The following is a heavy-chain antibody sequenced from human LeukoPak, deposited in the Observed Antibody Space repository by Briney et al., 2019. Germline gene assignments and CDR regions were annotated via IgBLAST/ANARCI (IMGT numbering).Heavy chain of an antibody. J-gene: IGHJ5*02. CDR1: GFTFSSYA. Sequence: GGSLRLSCAASGFTFSSYAMSWVRQAPGKGLEWVSAISGSGGSTYYADSVKGRFTISRDNSKNTLYLQMNSLRAEDTAVYYCAKGNHSRFLEWYNWFDPRGQGTLVTVSS. V-gene: IGHV3-23*01. CDR2: ISGSGGST. D-gene: IGHD3-3*01. CDR3: AKGNHSRFLEWYNWFDP.